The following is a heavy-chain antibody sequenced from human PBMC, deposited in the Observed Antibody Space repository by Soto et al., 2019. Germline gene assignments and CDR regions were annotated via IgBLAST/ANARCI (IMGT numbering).Heavy chain of an antibody. CDR1: GGSFSGYY. J-gene: IGHJ5*02. Sequence: PSETLSLTCAVYGGSFSGYYWGWIRQPPGKGLEWIGSIYYSGSTYYNPSLKSRVTISVDTSKNQFSLKLSSVTAADTAVYYCARLPGPYYYDSSGYYENWFDPWGQGTLVTVSS. V-gene: IGHV4-39*01. D-gene: IGHD3-22*01. CDR3: ARLPGPYYYDSSGYYENWFDP. CDR2: IYYSGST.